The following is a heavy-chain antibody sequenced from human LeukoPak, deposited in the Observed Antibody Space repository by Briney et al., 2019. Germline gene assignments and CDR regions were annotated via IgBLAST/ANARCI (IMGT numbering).Heavy chain of an antibody. D-gene: IGHD3-16*02. V-gene: IGHV3-23*01. CDR3: AKKGGFDYVWGSYRYTARDYFDY. J-gene: IGHJ4*02. Sequence: TGGPLRLSCAASGFTFINYVMTWVRQAPGKGLEWLSGISGSGRNTYYADSVKGRFTISRDNSKNTLYLQMNSLRAEDTAVYYCAKKGGFDYVWGSYRYTARDYFDYWGQGTLVTVSS. CDR2: ISGSGRNT. CDR1: GFTFINYV.